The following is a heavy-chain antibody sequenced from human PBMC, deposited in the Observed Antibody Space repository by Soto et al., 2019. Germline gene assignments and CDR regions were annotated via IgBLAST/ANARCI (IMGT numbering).Heavy chain of an antibody. CDR2: ISGSGDST. Sequence: EEQLLESGGGLAQPGGSLRLSCAASGFTFRGYAMSWARQAPGKGPEWVPGISGSGDSTYHAKSVKGRFIISRDNSKNTLYLEINSLRAEDTAVYYCAKAYGASHSPFDCWGQGTLVAVSS. CDR3: AKAYGASHSPFDC. CDR1: GFTFRGYA. V-gene: IGHV3-23*01. J-gene: IGHJ4*02. D-gene: IGHD2-21*01.